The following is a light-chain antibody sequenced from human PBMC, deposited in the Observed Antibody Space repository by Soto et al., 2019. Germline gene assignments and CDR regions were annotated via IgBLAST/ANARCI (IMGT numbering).Light chain of an antibody. J-gene: IGLJ2*01. CDR1: SSDVGGYNY. Sequence: QSVLTQPRSVSGSPGQSVTISCTGTSSDVGGYNYVSWYQQHPDKAPKLMIYDVTKRPSGVPDRFSGSKSGNTASLTISGLQAEDEADYYCCSYAGSYTWVFGGGTKVTVL. CDR2: DVT. V-gene: IGLV2-11*01. CDR3: CSYAGSYTWV.